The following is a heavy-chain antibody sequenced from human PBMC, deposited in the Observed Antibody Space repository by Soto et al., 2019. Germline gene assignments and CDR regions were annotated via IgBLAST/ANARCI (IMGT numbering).Heavy chain of an antibody. CDR3: ARVNTTLVDHFDC. D-gene: IGHD5-18*01. CDR1: GFSVSATS. Sequence: GGSLRLSCGVSGFSVSATSIFWFRQATGKGLEWVSLMHRGGTTDNADSVKGRFTTSRDKSNNTLYLHMNGLRVEDTAVYYCARVNTTLVDHFDCWGQGTLVTVSS. CDR2: MHRGGTT. J-gene: IGHJ4*02. V-gene: IGHV3-53*01.